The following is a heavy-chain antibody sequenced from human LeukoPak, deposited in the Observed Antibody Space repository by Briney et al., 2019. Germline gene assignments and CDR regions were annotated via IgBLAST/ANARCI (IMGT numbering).Heavy chain of an antibody. CDR3: AKAAQYCTSSSCRNWFDP. CDR2: ISWNSGNM. CDR1: GFTFSSYS. Sequence: GGSLRLSCAASGFTFSSYSMNWVRQAPGKGLEWVSGISWNSGNMGYADSVKGRFTISRDNAKNSLYLQMNSLRAEDTALYYCAKAAQYCTSSSCRNWFDPWGQGTLVTVSS. J-gene: IGHJ5*02. V-gene: IGHV3-9*01. D-gene: IGHD2/OR15-2a*01.